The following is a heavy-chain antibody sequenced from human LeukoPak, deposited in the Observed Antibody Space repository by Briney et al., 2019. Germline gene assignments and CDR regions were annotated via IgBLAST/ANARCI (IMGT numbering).Heavy chain of an antibody. D-gene: IGHD1-26*01. CDR1: GFTFSSYG. Sequence: PGGSLRLSCAASGFTFSSYGMHWVRQPPGKGLEWVAFIRYNGSNKYYADSMKGRLTISKDNSKHTLYLEMNSLRAEDTAVYYCAKFHSGSSYYFDYWGQGTLVTVSS. CDR2: IRYNGSNK. V-gene: IGHV3-30*02. J-gene: IGHJ4*02. CDR3: AKFHSGSSYYFDY.